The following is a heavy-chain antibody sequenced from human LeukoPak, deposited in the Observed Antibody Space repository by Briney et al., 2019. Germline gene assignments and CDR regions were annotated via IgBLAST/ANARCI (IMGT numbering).Heavy chain of an antibody. CDR1: GFSFTNSA. Sequence: SVKVSCKASGFSFTNSAVQWVRQARGQRLEWMGWIVVGSGNTIYVQKFQERGTITRDMSTSTAYMELSSPKSEDTAVYYCAAAYIGGAMVTNAFDIWGQGTMVTVSS. D-gene: IGHD5-18*01. V-gene: IGHV1-58*01. J-gene: IGHJ3*02. CDR3: AAAYIGGAMVTNAFDI. CDR2: IVVGSGNT.